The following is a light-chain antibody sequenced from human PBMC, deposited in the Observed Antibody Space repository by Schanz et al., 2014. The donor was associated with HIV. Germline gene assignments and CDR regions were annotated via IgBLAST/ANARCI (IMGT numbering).Light chain of an antibody. CDR3: ATWDDGLDAWV. V-gene: IGLV1-44*01. J-gene: IGLJ3*02. CDR2: NSY. CDR1: SSNFRSNA. Sequence: QSVLTQPPSASGTPGQRVTISCSGSSSNFRSNAVNWDQHLPGTAPKLLIYNSYHRPSGVPDRFSGSESGTSASLAISGLQSEDEGDYYCATWDDGLDAWVFGGGTKLTVL.